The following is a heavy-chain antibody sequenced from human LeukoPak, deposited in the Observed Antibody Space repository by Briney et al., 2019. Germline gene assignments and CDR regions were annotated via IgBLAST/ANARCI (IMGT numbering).Heavy chain of an antibody. V-gene: IGHV3-23*01. CDR3: ARDPSLTIFGVAYHDY. CDR2: ISGGAGST. CDR1: AITFSTYA. D-gene: IGHD3-3*01. J-gene: IGHJ4*02. Sequence: PGGSLRLSCAASAITFSTYAMSWVRQAPGKGLECVSVISGGAGSTYYADSVKGRFTISRDNSKNTLYLQMNSLRAEDTAVYYCARDPSLTIFGVAYHDYWGQGTLVTVSS.